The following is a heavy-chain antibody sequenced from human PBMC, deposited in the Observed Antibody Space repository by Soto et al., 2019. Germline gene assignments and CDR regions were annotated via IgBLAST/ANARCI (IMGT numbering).Heavy chain of an antibody. D-gene: IGHD2-21*02. CDR3: ARGWGGDVQH. V-gene: IGHV4-59*01. CDR2: IYYSGST. Sequence: QVQLQESGPGLVKPSETLSLTCTVSGGSISSYYWSWIRQPPGKGLEWIGYIYYSGSTNYNPSLTSRVTISVDTSKNQFSLKLSSVTAADTAVYYCARGWGGDVQHWGQGTLVTVSS. J-gene: IGHJ1*01. CDR1: GGSISSYY.